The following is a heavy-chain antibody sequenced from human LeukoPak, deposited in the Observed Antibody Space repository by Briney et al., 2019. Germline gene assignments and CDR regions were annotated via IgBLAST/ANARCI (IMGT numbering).Heavy chain of an antibody. CDR1: GYTFTSYG. Sequence: ASVKVSCKASGYTFTSYGISWVRQAPGQGLEWMGWISAYNGNTNYAQKFQGRVTMTRDTSISTAYMELSRLRSDDTAVYYCARDLRNGSYRIDYWGQGTLVTVSS. D-gene: IGHD1-26*01. CDR2: ISAYNGNT. V-gene: IGHV1-18*01. J-gene: IGHJ4*02. CDR3: ARDLRNGSYRIDY.